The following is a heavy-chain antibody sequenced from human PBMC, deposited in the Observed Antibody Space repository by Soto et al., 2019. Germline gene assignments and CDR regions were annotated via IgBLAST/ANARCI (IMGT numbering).Heavy chain of an antibody. CDR3: VRVFDTYYFDL. J-gene: IGHJ4*02. V-gene: IGHV3-33*01. CDR1: GFTFSTYG. Sequence: QVQLVESGGGVVQPGRSLRLSCAASGFTFSTYGMHWVRQAPGKGLEWVALIWSDGTNKYYADSVKGRFTISRDNSKTALYLQMNSLRAEDTAVYYCVRVFDTYYFDLWGQGSMVTVSS. CDR2: IWSDGTNK. D-gene: IGHD3-9*01.